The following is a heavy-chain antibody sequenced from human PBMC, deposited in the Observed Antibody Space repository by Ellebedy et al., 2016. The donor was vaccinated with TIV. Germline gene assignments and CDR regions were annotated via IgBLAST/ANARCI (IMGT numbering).Heavy chain of an antibody. CDR3: ARDLYDFWSGYPATLYGMDV. Sequence: SETLSLXXTVSGGSISSYYWSWIRQPPGKGLEWIGYIYYSGSTNYNPSLKSRVTISVDTSKNQFSLKLSSVTAADTAAYYCARDLYDFWSGYPATLYGMDVWGQGTTVTVSS. CDR2: IYYSGST. D-gene: IGHD3-3*01. V-gene: IGHV4-59*01. CDR1: GGSISSYY. J-gene: IGHJ6*02.